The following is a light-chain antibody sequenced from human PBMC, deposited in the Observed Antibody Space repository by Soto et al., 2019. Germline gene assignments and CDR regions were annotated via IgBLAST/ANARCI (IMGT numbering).Light chain of an antibody. V-gene: IGKV1-5*01. CDR1: QTVIRW. CDR3: HQYYGALYS. Sequence: DIQLTQSPSTLSASVGDRVTITCRASQTVIRWLAWYQQKPGKVPKVLIYDVSTLESGVPSRFSGSGSGTEFTLTISGLQPDDFATYYCHQYYGALYSFGQGTKLEI. CDR2: DVS. J-gene: IGKJ2*03.